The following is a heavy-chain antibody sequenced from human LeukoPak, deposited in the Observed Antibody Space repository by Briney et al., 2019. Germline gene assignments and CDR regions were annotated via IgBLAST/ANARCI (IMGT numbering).Heavy chain of an antibody. CDR2: INSDGSST. CDR3: ARHPTLYPD. J-gene: IGHJ4*02. CDR1: GFPFSSYW. D-gene: IGHD2-8*01. V-gene: IGHV3-74*01. Sequence: GGPLKLSCAASGFPFSSYWMHWVRQPPGKGLVWVSRINSDGSSTSYADSVKGRFTISRDNANNTLYLQMNSLRAEDTAVYYCARHPTLYPDWGQGTLVTVSS.